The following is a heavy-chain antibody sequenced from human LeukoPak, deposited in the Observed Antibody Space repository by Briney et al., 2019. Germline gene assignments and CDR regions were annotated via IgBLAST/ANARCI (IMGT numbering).Heavy chain of an antibody. V-gene: IGHV1-69*13. J-gene: IGHJ4*02. CDR1: GGTFSSYA. Sequence: SVKVSCKASGGTFSSYAISWVRQAPGQGLEWMGGIIPIFGTANYAQKFQGRVTITADESTSTAYMELSGLRSEDTAVYYCAREVGDRRDGYKVFDYWGQGTLVTVSS. CDR3: AREVGDRRDGYKVFDY. D-gene: IGHD5-24*01. CDR2: IIPIFGTA.